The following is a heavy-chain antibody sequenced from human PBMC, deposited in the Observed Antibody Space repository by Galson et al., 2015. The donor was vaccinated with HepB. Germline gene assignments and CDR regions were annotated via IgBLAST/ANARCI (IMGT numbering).Heavy chain of an antibody. CDR1: GGSISSYY. D-gene: IGHD1-14*01. J-gene: IGHJ4*02. CDR3: ARVGKGKPGDY. CDR2: IYYSGST. V-gene: IGHV4-59*08. Sequence: SETLSLTCTVSGGSISSYYWSWIRQPPGKGLEWIGYIYYSGSTNYNPSLKSRVTISVDTSKNQFSLKLSSVTAADTAVYYCARVGKGKPGDYWGQGTLVTVSS.